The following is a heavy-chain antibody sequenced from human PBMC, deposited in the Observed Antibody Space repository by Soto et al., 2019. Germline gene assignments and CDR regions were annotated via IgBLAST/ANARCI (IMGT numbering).Heavy chain of an antibody. CDR2: MNPNSGNT. CDR1: GYTFTSYD. J-gene: IGHJ4*02. D-gene: IGHD2-15*01. CDR3: ARGRPQVVVAATPDY. V-gene: IGHV1-8*01. Sequence: ASVKVSCKASGYTFTSYDINWVRQATGQGLEWMGWMNPNSGNTGYAQKFQGRVTMTRNTSISTAYMELSSLRSEDTAVYYFARGRPQVVVAATPDYWGQGTLVTVSS.